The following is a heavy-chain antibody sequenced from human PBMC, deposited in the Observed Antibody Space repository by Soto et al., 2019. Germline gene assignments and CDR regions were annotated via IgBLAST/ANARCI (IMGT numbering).Heavy chain of an antibody. CDR3: ATRRSRSGPS. CDR2: IYHSGRT. V-gene: IGHV4-4*02. J-gene: IGHJ5*02. Sequence: QVQLQESGPGLVEPSGTLSLTCSVSSEPISSDWWTWVRQPPGKGLEWIGEIYHSGRTNYNPSLKSRVTISVDKSKDQFSLKLSSVTAADTAVYYCATRRSRSGPSWGQGTLVTISS. CDR1: SEPISSDW. D-gene: IGHD6-13*01.